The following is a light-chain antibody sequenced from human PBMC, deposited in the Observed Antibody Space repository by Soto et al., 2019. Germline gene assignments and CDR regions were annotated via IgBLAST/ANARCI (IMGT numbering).Light chain of an antibody. CDR2: DAS. J-gene: IGKJ4*01. V-gene: IGKV3-11*01. CDR3: QQRSNWPLT. Sequence: EIVLTQSPATLSLSPGERANLSCRASQSVSSYLAWYQQKPGQAPRLLIYDASNRATGIPARFSGSGSGTDCTLTSSSLEPEDFAVYYCQQRSNWPLTFGGGTKVEIK. CDR1: QSVSSY.